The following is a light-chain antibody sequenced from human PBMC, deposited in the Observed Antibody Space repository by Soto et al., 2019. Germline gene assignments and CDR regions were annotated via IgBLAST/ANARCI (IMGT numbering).Light chain of an antibody. Sequence: DIQLTQSPSFLSASVGDRVTITCRASQDTTSYFAWYQQKSGKAPKLLIYGASTLQNGVPSRFSGSGSGTEFTLTISTLQPEDFATYYYPHLNYYPLTFDLGTTLYIK. J-gene: IGKJ3*01. CDR2: GAS. CDR3: PHLNYYPLT. V-gene: IGKV1-9*01. CDR1: QDTTSY.